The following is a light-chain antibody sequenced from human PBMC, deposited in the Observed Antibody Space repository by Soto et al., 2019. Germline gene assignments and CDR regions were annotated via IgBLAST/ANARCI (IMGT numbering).Light chain of an antibody. CDR3: SSYAGTYSYV. V-gene: IGLV2-11*01. Sequence: QSVLTQPRSVCGSPGQSVTISCTGTSSDVGGYNYVSWYQQHPGTAPKLIIFGVSKRPSGVPDRFSGSKSGNTASLSISGLQAEDEADYYYSSYAGTYSYVLGTGTKATVL. CDR2: GVS. CDR1: SSDVGGYNY. J-gene: IGLJ1*01.